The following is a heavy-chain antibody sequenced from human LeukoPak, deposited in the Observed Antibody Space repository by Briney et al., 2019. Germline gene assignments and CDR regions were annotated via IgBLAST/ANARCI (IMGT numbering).Heavy chain of an antibody. CDR2: INPNSGGT. CDR3: ARLDVRAGAFDI. J-gene: IGHJ3*02. CDR1: GYTFTGYY. V-gene: IGHV1-2*02. Sequence: ASVKVSCKASGYTFTGYYMHWVRQAPGQGLEWMGWINPNSGGTNYAQKFQGRVTMTRDTSISTAYMELSRLRSDDTAVYYCARLDVRAGAFDIWGQGTMVTVSS. D-gene: IGHD1-1*01.